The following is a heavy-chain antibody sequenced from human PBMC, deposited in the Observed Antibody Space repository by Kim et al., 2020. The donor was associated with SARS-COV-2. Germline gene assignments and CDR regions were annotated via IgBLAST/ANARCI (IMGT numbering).Heavy chain of an antibody. Sequence: GGSLRLSCAASGFSFSNYGMHWVRQAPGKGLEWVAVIWYDGRNKYYADSVKGRFTISRDNSKNTLYLEMNSLRAEDTAVYYCARDFRFGELPVRDHWGQGTLVTVSS. CDR1: GFSFSNYG. J-gene: IGHJ4*02. CDR2: IWYDGRNK. D-gene: IGHD3-10*01. CDR3: ARDFRFGELPVRDH. V-gene: IGHV3-33*01.